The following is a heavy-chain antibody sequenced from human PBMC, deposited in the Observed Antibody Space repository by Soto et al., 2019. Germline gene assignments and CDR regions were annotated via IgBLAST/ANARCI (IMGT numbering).Heavy chain of an antibody. CDR2: IWYDGTNK. D-gene: IGHD5-18*01. V-gene: IGHV3-33*01. CDR1: GFSFSNYG. J-gene: IGHJ4*02. CDR3: ARNMDTALGDIDY. Sequence: QVQLVESGGGVVQPGKSLRLSCVASGFSFSNYGMYWVRQAPGKGLEWVSVIWYDGTNKFYADSVKGRFTISRDNFQNTLYLQMNSLRAEDTAVYYFARNMDTALGDIDYWGQGTLVTVSS.